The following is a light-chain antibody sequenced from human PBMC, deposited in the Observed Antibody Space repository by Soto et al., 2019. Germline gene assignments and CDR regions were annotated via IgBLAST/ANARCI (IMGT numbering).Light chain of an antibody. CDR2: GAS. Sequence: DNVLTKSPGTLSLSTGERATLSCIGSQSVSSSFLAWYQQKPGQARRLLIYGASSTATGIPDRFSGRGCGTDSIITSSIVDPDDALVYYCQQYGSFRTFGQGTKVDIK. CDR3: QQYGSFRT. CDR1: QSVSSSF. J-gene: IGKJ1*01. V-gene: IGKV3-20*01.